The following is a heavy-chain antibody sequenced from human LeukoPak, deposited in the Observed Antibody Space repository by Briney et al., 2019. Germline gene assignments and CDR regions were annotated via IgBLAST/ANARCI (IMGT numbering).Heavy chain of an antibody. D-gene: IGHD6-25*01. Sequence: SETLSLTCTVSGGSISSSGYYWGWIRQPPGRGLGWIVSIYYSGSTYYNPSPKSRVTSSGDTSKNQFTLKLSSVTAADTAVYYCARGPSGGDIASGFQHWGQGTLVSVSS. CDR2: IYYSGST. V-gene: IGHV4-39*01. CDR1: GGSISSSGYY. CDR3: ARGPSGGDIASGFQH. J-gene: IGHJ1*01.